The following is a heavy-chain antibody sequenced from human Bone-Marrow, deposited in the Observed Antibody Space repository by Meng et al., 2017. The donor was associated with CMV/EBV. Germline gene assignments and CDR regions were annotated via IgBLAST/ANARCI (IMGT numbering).Heavy chain of an antibody. CDR1: GGSFSSYA. Sequence: SVKVSCKVSGGSFSSYAISWVRQAPGQGLEWMGGIIPILGIANYAQKFQGRVTITADKSTSTAYMELSSLRSEDTAVYYCAREDYYDSSGFSPGRFDPWGQGTLVTVSS. J-gene: IGHJ5*02. D-gene: IGHD3-22*01. CDR3: AREDYYDSSGFSPGRFDP. V-gene: IGHV1-69*10. CDR2: IIPILGIA.